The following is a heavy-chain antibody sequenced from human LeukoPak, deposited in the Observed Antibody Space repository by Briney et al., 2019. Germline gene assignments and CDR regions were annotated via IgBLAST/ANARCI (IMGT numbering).Heavy chain of an antibody. Sequence: SVKVSCKASGGTFSSYAISWVRQAPGQGLEWMGGITPIFGTANYAQKFQGRVTITADESTSTAYMELSSLRSEDTAVYYCASSKLPDTYYYFDYWGQGTLVTVSS. CDR2: ITPIFGTA. CDR1: GGTFSSYA. CDR3: ASSKLPDTYYYFDY. V-gene: IGHV1-69*13. J-gene: IGHJ4*02. D-gene: IGHD1-14*01.